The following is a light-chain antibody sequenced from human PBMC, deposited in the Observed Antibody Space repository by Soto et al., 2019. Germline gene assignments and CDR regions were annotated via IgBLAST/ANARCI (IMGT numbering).Light chain of an antibody. V-gene: IGKV3-15*01. CDR1: QSVRNN. CDR2: GAS. CDR3: QQYNNWPTYT. Sequence: EIVITQSPATWSVSPGERATVPCRASQSVRNNLAWYQQKPGQAPRLLIYGASTRANGIPARFSGSGYGTELTLTISSLQSEDFASYYCQQYNNWPTYTFGQGTKVDIK. J-gene: IGKJ2*01.